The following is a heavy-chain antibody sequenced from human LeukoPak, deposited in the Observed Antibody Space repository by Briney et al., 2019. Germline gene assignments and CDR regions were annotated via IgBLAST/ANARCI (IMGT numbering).Heavy chain of an antibody. CDR3: ARGGRNSYGTLNWFDP. V-gene: IGHV5-51*01. Sequence: GESLKISCKGSGYSFTKYWIGWVRQMPGKGLEWMGIIYPGDSDTRYSPSFQGQVTISADKSISTAYLQWSSLKASDTAMYYCARGGRNSYGTLNWFDPWGQGTLVTVSS. D-gene: IGHD5-18*01. CDR1: GYSFTKYW. CDR2: IYPGDSDT. J-gene: IGHJ5*02.